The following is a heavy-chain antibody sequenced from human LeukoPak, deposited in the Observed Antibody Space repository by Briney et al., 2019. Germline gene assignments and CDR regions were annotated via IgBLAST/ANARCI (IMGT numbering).Heavy chain of an antibody. Sequence: ASVKVSCKASGYTFTSYYMHWVRQAPGQGLEWMGIINPSGGSTSYAQKLQGRVTMTRDTSTSTVYMELSSLRSEDTAVYYCARIREDYYYGMDVWGQGTTVTVSS. D-gene: IGHD1-26*01. CDR2: INPSGGST. V-gene: IGHV1-46*01. J-gene: IGHJ6*02. CDR3: ARIREDYYYGMDV. CDR1: GYTFTSYY.